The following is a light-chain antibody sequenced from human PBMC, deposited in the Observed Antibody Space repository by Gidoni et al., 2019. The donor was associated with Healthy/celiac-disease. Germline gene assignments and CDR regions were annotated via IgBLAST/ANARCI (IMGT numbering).Light chain of an antibody. CDR1: QDISNY. Sequence: DIQMNQSPSSLSASVGDRVTITCQASQDISNYFNWDQQKPGKAPKLLIYDASNLETGVPSRFSGSGSVTDFTFTISSLQPEDIATYYCQQNVNLPQYTFGQGTQLEIK. V-gene: IGKV1-33*01. CDR2: DAS. CDR3: QQNVNLPQYT. J-gene: IGKJ2*01.